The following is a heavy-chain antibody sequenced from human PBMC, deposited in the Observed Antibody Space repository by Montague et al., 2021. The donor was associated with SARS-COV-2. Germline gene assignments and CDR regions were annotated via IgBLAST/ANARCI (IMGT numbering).Heavy chain of an antibody. V-gene: IGHV3-23*03. CDR1: GLTFSSYA. Sequence: SLRLSCAASGLTFSSYAMSWVRLGPGRGLEWVSVIFSGSSSTYYADSVKGRFTISRDNSKNMLFLQMNSLGPEDTAVYYCAADGRNMDTGWFGPWGQGALVTVSS. D-gene: IGHD1-14*01. CDR2: IFSGSSST. CDR3: AADGRNMDTGWFGP. J-gene: IGHJ5*02.